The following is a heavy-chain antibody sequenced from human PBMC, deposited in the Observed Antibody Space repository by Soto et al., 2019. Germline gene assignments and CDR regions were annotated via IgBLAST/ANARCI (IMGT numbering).Heavy chain of an antibody. Sequence: TSEILSLTCTVSGGSISSSRYYWGWIRQPPGKGLEWIGSIYYSGSTYYNPSLKSRVTISVDTSKNQFSLKLSSVTAADTAVYYCARLPYYYGSGSYYNPDDYYYYYMDVWGKGTTVTVSS. CDR2: IYYSGST. V-gene: IGHV4-39*01. CDR1: GGSISSSRYY. D-gene: IGHD3-10*01. J-gene: IGHJ6*03. CDR3: ARLPYYYGSGSYYNPDDYYYYYMDV.